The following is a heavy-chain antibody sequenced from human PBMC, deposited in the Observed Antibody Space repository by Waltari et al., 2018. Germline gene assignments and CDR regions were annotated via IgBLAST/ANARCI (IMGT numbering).Heavy chain of an antibody. CDR2: ISGSGGST. D-gene: IGHD2-2*01. CDR1: GFTFSSYA. V-gene: IGHV3-23*01. Sequence: EVQLLESGGGLVQPGGSLRLSCAASGFTFSSYAMSWVRQAPGKGLEWVSAISGSGGSTYYADSGKGRFTISRDNSKNTLYLQMNSLRAEDTAVYYCAKRPSPDIVVVPAANSGAFFDYWGQGTLVTVSS. J-gene: IGHJ4*02. CDR3: AKRPSPDIVVVPAANSGAFFDY.